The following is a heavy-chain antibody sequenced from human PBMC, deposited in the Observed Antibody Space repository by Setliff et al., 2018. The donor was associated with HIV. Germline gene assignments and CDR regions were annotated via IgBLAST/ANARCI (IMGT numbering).Heavy chain of an antibody. D-gene: IGHD4-17*01. V-gene: IGHV3-30*02. Sequence: PGGSLRLSCEISGFTFSNYGMHWVRQAPGKGLEWVAFIRYDGSNKYYANSVKGRFTISRDNSKNTVYLQMSSLRTEDTGVYYCAKSIDPTGFFYYYMDVWGKGTTVTVSS. CDR2: IRYDGSNK. CDR3: AKSIDPTGFFYYYMDV. CDR1: GFTFSNYG. J-gene: IGHJ6*03.